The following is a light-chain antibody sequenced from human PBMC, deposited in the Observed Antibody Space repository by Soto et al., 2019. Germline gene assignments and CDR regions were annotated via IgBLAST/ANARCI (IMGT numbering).Light chain of an antibody. CDR2: EGN. V-gene: IGLV2-23*01. CDR3: CSYAGKNFPFYV. J-gene: IGLJ1*01. Sequence: QSALTQPASVSGSPGQSITISCSGSSSDVGYYNLVSWYQRRPGAAPKLIIYEGNKRPSGGSTRFSASKSGNTASLTISGLQAEDGADYFCCSYAGKNFPFYVFGTGSKVTVL. CDR1: SSDVGYYNL.